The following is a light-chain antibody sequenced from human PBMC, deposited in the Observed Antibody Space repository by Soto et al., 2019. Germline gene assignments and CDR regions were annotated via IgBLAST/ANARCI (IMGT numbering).Light chain of an antibody. Sequence: DIVMTQSPDSLAVSLGERATINCRSSQSVLYRSNNKNYLAWYQQKPGQPPKLLIYWASTRESGVPDRFSGSGSGTDFTLNVSRLQAEDVAVYYCQQYLTAPPWTFGQGTRVEMK. CDR2: WAS. CDR3: QQYLTAPPWT. J-gene: IGKJ1*01. CDR1: QSVLYRSNNKNY. V-gene: IGKV4-1*01.